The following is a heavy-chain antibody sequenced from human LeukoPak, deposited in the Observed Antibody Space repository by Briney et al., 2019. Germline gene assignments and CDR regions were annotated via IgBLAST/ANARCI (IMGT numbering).Heavy chain of an antibody. CDR3: ASQGYSSSWYYFDY. J-gene: IGHJ4*02. D-gene: IGHD6-13*01. Sequence: SETLSLTCIVSGGSISSSSYYWGWIRQPPGKGLEWIGSIYYSGSTYYNPSLKSRVTISVDTSKNQFSLKLCSVTAADTAVYYCASQGYSSSWYYFDYWGQGTLVTVSS. CDR1: GGSISSSSYY. V-gene: IGHV4-39*01. CDR2: IYYSGST.